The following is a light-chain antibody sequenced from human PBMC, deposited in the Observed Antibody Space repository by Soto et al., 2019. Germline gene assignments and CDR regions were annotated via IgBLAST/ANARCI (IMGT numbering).Light chain of an antibody. V-gene: IGLV1-40*01. CDR2: GNS. J-gene: IGLJ1*01. CDR1: SSNIGAGYD. Sequence: QSVLTQPPSVSGAPGQRVTISCTGSSSNIGAGYDVHWYQQLPGTAPKLLIYGNSNRPSGVPDRFSGSKSGTSASLTISGLQPEDEADYYCYSFTGISTSLFVFGTGTKVTVL. CDR3: YSFTGISTSLFV.